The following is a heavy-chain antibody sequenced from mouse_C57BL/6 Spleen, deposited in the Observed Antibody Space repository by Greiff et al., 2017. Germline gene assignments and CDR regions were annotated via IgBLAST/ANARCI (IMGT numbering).Heavy chain of an antibody. Sequence: QVQLQQPGAELVRPGSSVKLSCKASGYTFTSYWMDWVKQRPGQGLEWIGNIYPSDSETHYNQKFKDKATLTVDKSSSTAYMQLSSLTSEDSAVYYCARSPRYRYWGQGTTLTVSS. CDR1: GYTFTSYW. D-gene: IGHD1-1*01. J-gene: IGHJ2*01. V-gene: IGHV1-61*01. CDR3: ARSPRYRY. CDR2: IYPSDSET.